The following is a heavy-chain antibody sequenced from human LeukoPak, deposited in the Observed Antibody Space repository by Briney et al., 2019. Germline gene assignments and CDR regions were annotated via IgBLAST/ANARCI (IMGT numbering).Heavy chain of an antibody. V-gene: IGHV1-46*01. CDR2: INPSGGST. D-gene: IGHD4-11*01. CDR1: GYTFTSYY. CDR3: ARGPSALQYPTPYYMDV. J-gene: IGHJ6*03. Sequence: ASVKVSCKASGYTFTSYYMHWVRQAPGQGLEWMGIINPSGGSTSYAQKFQGRVTMTRDTSTSTVYMELSSLRSEDTAVYYCARGPSALQYPTPYYMDVWGKETTVTVSS.